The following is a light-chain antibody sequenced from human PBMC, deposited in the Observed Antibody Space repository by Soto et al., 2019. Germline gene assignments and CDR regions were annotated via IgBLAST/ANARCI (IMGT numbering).Light chain of an antibody. CDR2: GVT. J-gene: IGLJ1*01. CDR1: GSDIGAYNY. CDR3: SSFTTSYFYV. Sequence: QSVLTQRASVSGSPGQSITISCTGRGSDIGAYNYVSWYQQHPGKAPKLLIHGVTRRPSGVSSRFSASKSAYTASLTISGLQAEDEANYYCSSFTTSYFYVFGPGTKVTVL. V-gene: IGLV2-14*01.